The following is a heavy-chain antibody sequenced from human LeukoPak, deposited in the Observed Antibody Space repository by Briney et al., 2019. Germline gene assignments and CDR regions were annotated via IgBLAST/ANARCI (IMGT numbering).Heavy chain of an antibody. CDR3: ARGALLWFGEPLGLDV. CDR2: MNPNSGNT. Sequence: ASVKVSCKASGYTFTSYDINWVRQATGQGLEWMGWMNPNSGNTGYAQKFQGRVTMTRNTSISTAYMELSSLRSEDTAVYYCARGALLWFGEPLGLDVWGKGITVTVSS. V-gene: IGHV1-8*01. D-gene: IGHD3-10*01. J-gene: IGHJ6*04. CDR1: GYTFTSYD.